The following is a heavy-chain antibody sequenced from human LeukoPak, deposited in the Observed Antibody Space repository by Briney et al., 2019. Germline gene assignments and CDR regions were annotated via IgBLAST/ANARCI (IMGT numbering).Heavy chain of an antibody. V-gene: IGHV4-31*03. CDR3: ARLGMAASYFYDSSGDKFDY. CDR2: IYYSGTV. Sequence: SQTLSLTCSVSGGSMSSGGYYWSWIRQHPGRGLEWMGHIYYSGTVYYNPSLRSRVSISVDTSKNQFSLRLSSVTVADTAVYYCARLGMAASYFYDSSGDKFDYWGQGTLVTVSS. CDR1: GGSMSSGGYY. J-gene: IGHJ4*02. D-gene: IGHD3-22*01.